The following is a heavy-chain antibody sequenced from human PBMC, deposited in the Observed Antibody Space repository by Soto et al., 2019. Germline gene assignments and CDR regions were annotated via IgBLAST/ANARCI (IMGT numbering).Heavy chain of an antibody. CDR3: ARGSINVGAQVNDC. V-gene: IGHV4-59*01. CDR1: GDSISSNY. Sequence: PSETLSLTCTVSGDSISSNYWSWFRQPPGKGLQWIGYVSNGGGTNYSPSLWSRVTISLDTSKNQVSLRLTSVTAGDTAVYFCARGSINVGAQVNDCWGQGTLVTVSS. J-gene: IGHJ4*02. D-gene: IGHD1-26*01. CDR2: VSNGGGT.